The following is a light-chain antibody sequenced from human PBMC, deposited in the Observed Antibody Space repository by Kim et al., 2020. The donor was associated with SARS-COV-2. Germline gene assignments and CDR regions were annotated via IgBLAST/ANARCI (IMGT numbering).Light chain of an antibody. CDR3: QSQDGRNRV. Sequence: GVTVTISRTRSSCSVAGHDVQWYQRRPGSLPTAVIYEDNRRPSGVPDRFSGSIDSSSNSASLTISGLQTEGEADYYWQSQDGRNRVFGGGTKVTVL. J-gene: IGLJ3*02. CDR2: EDN. V-gene: IGLV6-57*01. CDR1: SCSVAGHD.